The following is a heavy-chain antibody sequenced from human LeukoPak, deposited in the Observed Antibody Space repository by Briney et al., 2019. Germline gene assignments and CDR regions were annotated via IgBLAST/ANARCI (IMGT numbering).Heavy chain of an antibody. Sequence: PGGSLRLSCAASGFTFSTYNMNWVRQAPGKGLEWVSSISTSGSSTFYADSMKGRFTISRDNAKSSLYPQMSSLRAEDTAVYYCAREPGNNGDLDYWGQGTLVTVSS. D-gene: IGHD4-17*01. CDR3: AREPGNNGDLDY. J-gene: IGHJ4*02. V-gene: IGHV3-21*01. CDR1: GFTFSTYN. CDR2: ISTSGSST.